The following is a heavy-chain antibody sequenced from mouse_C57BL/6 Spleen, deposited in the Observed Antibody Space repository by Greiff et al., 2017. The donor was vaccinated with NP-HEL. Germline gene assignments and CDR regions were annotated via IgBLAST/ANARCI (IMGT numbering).Heavy chain of an antibody. V-gene: IGHV3-6*01. J-gene: IGHJ3*01. D-gene: IGHD2-1*01. CDR2: ISYDGSN. Sequence: EVQRVESGPGLVKPSQSLSLTCSVTGYSITSGYYWNWIRQFPGNKLEWMGYISYDGSNNYNPSLKNRISITRDTSKNQFFLKLNSVTTEDTATYYCARGYGNFAYWGQGTLVTVSA. CDR3: ARGYGNFAY. CDR1: GYSITSGYY.